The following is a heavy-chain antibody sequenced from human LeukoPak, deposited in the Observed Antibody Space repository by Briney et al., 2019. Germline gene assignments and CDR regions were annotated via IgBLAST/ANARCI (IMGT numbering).Heavy chain of an antibody. CDR2: IYYSGST. D-gene: IGHD5-12*01. CDR3: AEQIVATTRIIDY. V-gene: IGHV4-39*01. CDR1: GGSISSSSYY. J-gene: IGHJ4*02. Sequence: PSETLSLTCTVSGGSISSSSYYWGWIRQPPGKGLEWIGSIYYSGSTYYNPSLKSRVTISVDTSKNQFSLKLSSVSPADTAVHYWAEQIVATTRIIDYWGQETLVTVSS.